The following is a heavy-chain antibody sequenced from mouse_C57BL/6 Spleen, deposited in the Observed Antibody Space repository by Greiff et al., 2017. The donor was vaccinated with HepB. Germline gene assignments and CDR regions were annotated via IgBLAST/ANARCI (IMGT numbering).Heavy chain of an antibody. CDR2: INPNYGTT. Sequence: VQLMESGPELVKPGASVKISCKASGYSFTDYNMNWVKQSTGKSLEWIGVINPNYGTTNYTQKFKGKATLPVDQSSSTAYMQLNSLTSEDSAVYYCARNRDSAGRSDAMDYWGQGTSVTVSS. J-gene: IGHJ4*01. CDR1: GYSFTDYN. D-gene: IGHD3-2*02. CDR3: ARNRDSAGRSDAMDY. V-gene: IGHV1-39*01.